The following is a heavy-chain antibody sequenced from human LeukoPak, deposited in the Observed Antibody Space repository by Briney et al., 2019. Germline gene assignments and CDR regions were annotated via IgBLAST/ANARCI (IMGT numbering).Heavy chain of an antibody. CDR1: GFTFNNYG. J-gene: IGHJ3*02. CDR2: IRYDGSKK. CDR3: AKTTIVGVTVDLFDI. Sequence: PGGSLRLSCAAAGFTFNNYGMHWVRQAPGKGLEWVALIRYDGSKKYYADSVKGRFTISRDNSKNTLYLQMNSMRTEDTAVYYCAKTTIVGVTVDLFDIWGQGTMVTVSS. D-gene: IGHD1-26*01. V-gene: IGHV3-30*02.